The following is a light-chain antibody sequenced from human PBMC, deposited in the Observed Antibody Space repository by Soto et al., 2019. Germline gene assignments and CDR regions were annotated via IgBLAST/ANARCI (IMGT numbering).Light chain of an antibody. Sequence: EIVMTQSPATLSVSPGERATLSCSASQSVNSNLAGYQQKPGQAPRLLIYGASTRATGIPARFSGSGSGTEFTLTISSLQSEDFAVYYWQQYNNWPPYTFGQGTKLEIK. CDR1: QSVNSN. CDR3: QQYNNWPPYT. V-gene: IGKV3-15*01. J-gene: IGKJ2*01. CDR2: GAS.